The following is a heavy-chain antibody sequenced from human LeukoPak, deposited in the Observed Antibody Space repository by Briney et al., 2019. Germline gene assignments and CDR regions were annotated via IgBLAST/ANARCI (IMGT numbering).Heavy chain of an antibody. CDR1: GFTFSSYA. CDR3: AKDLGYYGSGSYYYFDY. CDR2: ISGSGGST. Sequence: PRGSLRLSCAASGFTFSSYAMSWVRQAPGKGLEWVSAISGSGGSTYYADSVKGRFTISRDNSKNTLYLQMNSLRAEDTAVYYCAKDLGYYGSGSYYYFDYWGQGTLVTVSS. V-gene: IGHV3-23*01. J-gene: IGHJ4*02. D-gene: IGHD3-10*01.